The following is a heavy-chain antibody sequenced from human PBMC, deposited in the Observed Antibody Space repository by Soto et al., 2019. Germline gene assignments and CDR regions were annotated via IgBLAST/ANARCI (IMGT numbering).Heavy chain of an antibody. Sequence: QPXGSLRLSCASSGFTFSSYAMSCVRHSPGKWLEWVSAISGSGGSTYYADSVKGRFTISRDNSKNTLYLQMNSLRAEDTAVYYCAKDLPSAHYYENSGPFEYLGPGTLRIVAS. CDR1: GFTFSSYA. D-gene: IGHD3-22*01. J-gene: IGHJ4*02. V-gene: IGHV3-23*01. CDR3: AKDLPSAHYYENSGPFEY. CDR2: ISGSGGST.